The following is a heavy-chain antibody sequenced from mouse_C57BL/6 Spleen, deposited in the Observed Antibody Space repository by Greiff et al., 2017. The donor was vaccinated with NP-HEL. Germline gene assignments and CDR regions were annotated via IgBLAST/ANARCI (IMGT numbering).Heavy chain of an antibody. J-gene: IGHJ1*03. CDR2: IHPSDSDT. V-gene: IGHV1-74*01. Sequence: QVQLQQPGAELVKPGASVKVSCKASGYTFTSYWMHWVKQRPGQGLEWIGRIHPSDSDTNYNQKLKGKATLTVDKSSSTAYMQLSSLTSDDSAVYYCAIKGGPYWYFDVWGTGTTVTVSS. CDR1: GYTFTSYW. CDR3: AIKGGPYWYFDV.